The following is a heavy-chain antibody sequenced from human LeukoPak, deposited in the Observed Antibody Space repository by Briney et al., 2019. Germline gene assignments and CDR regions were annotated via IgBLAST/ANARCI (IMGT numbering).Heavy chain of an antibody. V-gene: IGHV3-48*03. J-gene: IGHJ3*02. CDR3: AKGSSTWFDAFDI. D-gene: IGHD6-13*01. Sequence: GGSLRLSCAASGFTFSGYEMNWVRQAPGKGLEWVSYISSSGGTIYYADSVKGRFTISRDNAKNSLYLQMDSLRAEDTAVYYCAKGSSTWFDAFDIWGQGTMVTVSS. CDR1: GFTFSGYE. CDR2: ISSSGGTI.